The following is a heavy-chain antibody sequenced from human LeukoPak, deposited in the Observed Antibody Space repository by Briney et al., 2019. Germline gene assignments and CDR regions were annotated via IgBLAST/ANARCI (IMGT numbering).Heavy chain of an antibody. D-gene: IGHD5-12*01. J-gene: IGHJ4*02. CDR2: VNHSGYT. CDR3: AAHTAGRGSGY. V-gene: IGHV4-34*01. CDR1: GTSFTSYY. Sequence: SETLSLTCGVSGTSFTSYYWSWIRQTPGKGLEWIGEVNHSGYTNMNPSLKSRVTISVDTSKNQFSLTLSSVTAADTAVYYCAAHTAGRGSGYWGQGILVAVSS.